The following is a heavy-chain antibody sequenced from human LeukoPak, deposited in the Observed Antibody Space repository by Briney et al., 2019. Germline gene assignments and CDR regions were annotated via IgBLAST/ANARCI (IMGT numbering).Heavy chain of an antibody. D-gene: IGHD2-2*02. CDR2: ISAYNCNT. J-gene: IGHJ6*02. CDR1: GYTFTSYG. V-gene: IGHV1-18*01. CDR3: ARYGDIVVVPAAISLGMDV. Sequence: ASVRVSCKASGYTFTSYGISWVRQAPGQVREWMGWISAYNCNTNYAQKLQGRVTMTTDTSTSTAYMELRSLRSDDTAVYYCARYGDIVVVPAAISLGMDVWGQGTTVTVSS.